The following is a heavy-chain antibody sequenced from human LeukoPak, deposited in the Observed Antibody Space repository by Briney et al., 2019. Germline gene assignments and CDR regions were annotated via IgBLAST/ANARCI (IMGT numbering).Heavy chain of an antibody. CDR2: VYYSGST. Sequence: SQTLSLTCTVSGGSISSGGYYWSWIRQPPGKGLEWMGYVYYSGSTNYNPSLKSRVTISVDTSRNQFSLKLTSVTAAGTAVYYCARGRRIAATGPDAYFFDYWGQGTLVTVSS. V-gene: IGHV4-61*08. CDR3: ARGRRIAATGPDAYFFDY. J-gene: IGHJ4*02. CDR1: GGSISSGGYY. D-gene: IGHD6-25*01.